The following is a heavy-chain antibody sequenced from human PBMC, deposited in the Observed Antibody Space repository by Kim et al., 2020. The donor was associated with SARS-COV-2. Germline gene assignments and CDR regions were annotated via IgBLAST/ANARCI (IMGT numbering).Heavy chain of an antibody. D-gene: IGHD6-13*01. CDR1: GGSISSSNW. J-gene: IGHJ5*02. CDR3: ARSLRGRQQLVRSDWFDP. Sequence: SETLSLTCAVSGGSISSSNWWSWVRQPPGKGLEWIGEIYHSGSTNYNPSLKSRVTISVDKSKNQFSLKLSSVTAADTAVYYCARSLRGRQQLVRSDWFDPWGQGTLVTVSS. CDR2: IYHSGST. V-gene: IGHV4-4*02.